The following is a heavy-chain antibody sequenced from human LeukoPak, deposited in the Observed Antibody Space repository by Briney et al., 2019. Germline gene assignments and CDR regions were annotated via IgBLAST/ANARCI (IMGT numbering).Heavy chain of an antibody. J-gene: IGHJ4*02. CDR2: INHSGST. CDR1: GGSFSGYY. V-gene: IGHV4-34*01. D-gene: IGHD4-17*01. CDR3: ARGRGYGDRRSWSY. Sequence: SETLSLTCAVYGGSFSGYYWGWIRQPPGKGLEWIGEINHSGSTNYNPSLKSRITISVDTSKNQFSLKLSSVTAADTAVYYCARGRGYGDRRSWSYWGQGTLVTVSS.